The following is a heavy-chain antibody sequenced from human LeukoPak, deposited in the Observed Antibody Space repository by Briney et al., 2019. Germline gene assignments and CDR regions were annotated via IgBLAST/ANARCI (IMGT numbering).Heavy chain of an antibody. Sequence: SETLSLTCTVSGGSISSYYWSWIRQPPGKGLEWIGEINHSGSTNYNPSLKSRVTISVDTSKNQFSLKLSSVTAADMAVYYCARGLSIAAAGTGYAFDIWGQGTMVTISS. CDR1: GGSISSYY. D-gene: IGHD6-13*01. CDR2: INHSGST. J-gene: IGHJ3*02. CDR3: ARGLSIAAAGTGYAFDI. V-gene: IGHV4-34*01.